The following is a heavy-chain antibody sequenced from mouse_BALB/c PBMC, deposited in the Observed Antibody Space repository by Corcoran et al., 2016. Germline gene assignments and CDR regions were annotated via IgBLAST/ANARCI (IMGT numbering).Heavy chain of an antibody. D-gene: IGHD2-1*01. CDR2: ISYDGSN. J-gene: IGHJ1*01. CDR1: GYSITRGYY. CDR3: ANGNYCYYDV. V-gene: IGHV3-6*02. Sequence: DVQLQESGPGLVKPSQTLSLTCSVTGYSITRGYYWNWIRQFPGNKLEWMGYISYDGSNNYNPSLKNRISITRNTSKNQFFLKLNSVTTEDTATYYCANGNYCYYDVWGEGTTLTVSS.